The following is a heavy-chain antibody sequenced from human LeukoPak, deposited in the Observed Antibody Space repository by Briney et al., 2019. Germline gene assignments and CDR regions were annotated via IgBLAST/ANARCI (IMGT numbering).Heavy chain of an antibody. Sequence: GGSLGLTCAASGFTFSSYAMHWVRQAPGKGLEGGAVISYDGSNKYYADSVKGRFTISRDNSKKTLYLQMNSLRAEDTAVYYCARDRRTKPAAMRYTFDSWGQGTLVTVSS. V-gene: IGHV3-30-3*01. CDR1: GFTFSSYA. CDR3: ARDRRTKPAAMRYTFDS. J-gene: IGHJ4*02. CDR2: ISYDGSNK. D-gene: IGHD2-2*01.